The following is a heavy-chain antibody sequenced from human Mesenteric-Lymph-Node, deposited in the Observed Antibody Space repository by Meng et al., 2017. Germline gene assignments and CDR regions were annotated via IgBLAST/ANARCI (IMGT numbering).Heavy chain of an antibody. Sequence: EVQLVESGGGLGQPGGSLKLSCAATEFSISGSAMHWVRQASGKGLEWVGRIRNKANSYATAYAESVKGRFTISRDDSKNTAYLQMNSLKTEDTAVYFCTRQTTTFGGGDWGQGTLVTVSS. CDR2: IRNKANSYAT. V-gene: IGHV3-73*02. CDR3: TRQTTTFGGGD. J-gene: IGHJ4*02. D-gene: IGHD3-16*01. CDR1: EFSISGSA.